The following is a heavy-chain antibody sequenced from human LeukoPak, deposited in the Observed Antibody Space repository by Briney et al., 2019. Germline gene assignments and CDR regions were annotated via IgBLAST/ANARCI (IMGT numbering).Heavy chain of an antibody. CDR1: GYTFTSYY. Sequence: ASVQVSRKTSGYTFTSYYIHWLRQAPGQRFEWMGWSVPKSVATKYEHFQGRVTMTRDTSISTAYMELSRLRSDDTAVYYCARDRRGYCSGGSCYYYYYMDVWGKGTTVTISS. J-gene: IGHJ6*03. V-gene: IGHV1-2*02. CDR3: ARDRRGYCSGGSCYYYYYMDV. D-gene: IGHD2-15*01. CDR2: SVPKSVAT.